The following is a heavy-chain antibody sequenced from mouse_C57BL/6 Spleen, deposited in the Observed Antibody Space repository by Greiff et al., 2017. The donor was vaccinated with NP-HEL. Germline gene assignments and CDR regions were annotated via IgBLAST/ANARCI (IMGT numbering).Heavy chain of an antibody. V-gene: IGHV5-9-1*02. J-gene: IGHJ2*01. CDR1: GFTFSSYA. CDR3: TRENWDYFDY. CDR2: ISSGGDYI. D-gene: IGHD4-1*01. Sequence: EVMLVESGEGLVKPGGSLKLSCAASGFTFSSYAMSWVRQTPEKRLEWVAYISSGGDYIYYADPVKGRFTISRDNARNTLYLQMSSLKSEDTAMYYCTRENWDYFDYWGQGTTLTVSS.